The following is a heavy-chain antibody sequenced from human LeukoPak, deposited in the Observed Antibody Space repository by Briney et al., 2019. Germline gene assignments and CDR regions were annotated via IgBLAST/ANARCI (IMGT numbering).Heavy chain of an antibody. CDR2: ISGSGATT. J-gene: IGHJ4*02. V-gene: IGHV3-23*01. Sequence: GGSLRLSCAASGFTFSSYAMRWVRQAPGKGLEWVSAISGSGATTYYAASVKGRFTISRDNSKNTLYLQMNSLRAEDTAVYYCAKDTVGARGLDYWGQGALVAVSS. CDR1: GFTFSSYA. CDR3: AKDTVGARGLDY. D-gene: IGHD1-26*01.